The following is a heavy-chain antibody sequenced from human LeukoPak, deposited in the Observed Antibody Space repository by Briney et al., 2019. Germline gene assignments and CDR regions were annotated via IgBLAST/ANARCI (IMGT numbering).Heavy chain of an antibody. CDR2: ISYDGSNK. D-gene: IGHD3-16*01. Sequence: GGSLRLSCAASGFTFSSYGMHWVRQAPGKGLEWVAVISYDGSNKYYADSVKGRFTISRDNSKNTLYLQMNSLRAEDTAVYYCAKDRGGVSDYWGQGTLVTVSS. CDR1: GFTFSSYG. J-gene: IGHJ4*02. V-gene: IGHV3-30*18. CDR3: AKDRGGVSDY.